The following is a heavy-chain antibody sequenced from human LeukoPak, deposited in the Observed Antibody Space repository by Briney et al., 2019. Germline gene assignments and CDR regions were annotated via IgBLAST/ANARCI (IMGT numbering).Heavy chain of an antibody. CDR1: GFTFSSYG. Sequence: PGGSLRLSCAASGFTFSSYGMHWVRQAPGKGLEWVAFIRYDGSNKYYADSVKGRFTISRDNSKNTLYLQMNSLRAEDTAVYYCAKRGTYYGSGSPIYYYYYYMDVWGKGTTVTISS. V-gene: IGHV3-30*02. D-gene: IGHD3-10*01. CDR2: IRYDGSNK. J-gene: IGHJ6*03. CDR3: AKRGTYYGSGSPIYYYYYYMDV.